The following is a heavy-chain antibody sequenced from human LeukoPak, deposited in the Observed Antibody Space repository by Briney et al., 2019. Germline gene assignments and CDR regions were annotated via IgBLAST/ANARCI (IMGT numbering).Heavy chain of an antibody. CDR1: GGSISSFY. Sequence: SETLSLTCTVSGGSISSFYWSWIRQPPGKGLEWIGYIYYSGSTNYNPSLKSRVTISVDTSKNQFSLKLSSVTAADTAVYYCARKRERWLQVDYWGQGTLVTVSS. CDR2: IYYSGST. D-gene: IGHD5-24*01. CDR3: ARKRERWLQVDY. J-gene: IGHJ4*02. V-gene: IGHV4-59*01.